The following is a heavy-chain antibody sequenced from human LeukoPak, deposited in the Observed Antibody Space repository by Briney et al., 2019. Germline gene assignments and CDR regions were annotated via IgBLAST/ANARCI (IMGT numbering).Heavy chain of an antibody. J-gene: IGHJ4*02. CDR3: ARGESRELAYAN. CDR1: GGTFSSYA. V-gene: IGHV1-69*01. CDR2: IIPIFGTA. D-gene: IGHD1-26*01. Sequence: SVKVSCKASGGTFSSYAISWVRQAPGQGLEWMGGIIPIFGTANYAQKFQGRVTITADESTSTAYMELSSLRSEDTAVYYCARGESRELAYANWGQGTLVTVSS.